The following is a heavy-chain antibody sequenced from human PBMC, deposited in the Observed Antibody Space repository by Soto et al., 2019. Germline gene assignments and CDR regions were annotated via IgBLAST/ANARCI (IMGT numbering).Heavy chain of an antibody. CDR3: AKVVVAATRHTDFDS. V-gene: IGHV4-39*02. J-gene: IGHJ4*02. CDR2: IYYDGST. CDR1: GGSINSNNYY. Sequence: SETLSLTCTVSGGSINSNNYYWAWIRQPQGKGLAWIASIYYDGSTYYTPSLKSRVSISVDTSKNHCSLKLSSATAADTAVYYCAKVVVAATRHTDFDSWGQGTLVTVSS. D-gene: IGHD2-15*01.